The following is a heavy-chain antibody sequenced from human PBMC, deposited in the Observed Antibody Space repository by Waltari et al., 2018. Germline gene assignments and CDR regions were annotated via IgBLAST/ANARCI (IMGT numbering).Heavy chain of an antibody. CDR2: AYHREST. J-gene: IGHJ5*02. V-gene: IGHV4-38-2*02. D-gene: IGHD5-18*01. Sequence: QVQLQESGPGLVKPSGTLSLTCSVSGYSISSDFYWGWIRQPPGKGLEWIATAYHRESTYYNPSLMSRLTLSVDTSNNQFSLNLRSVTAADTAVYYCAGLRGFNYAFEPWGRGALVTVSS. CDR1: GYSISSDFY. CDR3: AGLRGFNYAFEP.